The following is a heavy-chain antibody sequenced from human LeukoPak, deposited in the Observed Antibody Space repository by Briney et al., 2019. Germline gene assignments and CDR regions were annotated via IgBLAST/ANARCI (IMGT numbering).Heavy chain of an antibody. CDR3: ARAKSSGNGDY. Sequence: TLSVICTVSGGSISSGGYYWSWIRQHPGKGLEWIGYIYYSGSTYYNPSLKSRVTISVDTSKNQFSLKLSSVTAADTAVYYCARAKSSGNGDYWGQGTLVTVSS. CDR1: GGSISSGGYY. D-gene: IGHD1-26*01. J-gene: IGHJ4*02. CDR2: IYYSGST. V-gene: IGHV4-31*03.